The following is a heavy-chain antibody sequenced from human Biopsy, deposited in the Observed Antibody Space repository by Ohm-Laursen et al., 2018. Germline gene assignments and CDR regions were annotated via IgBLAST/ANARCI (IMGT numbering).Heavy chain of an antibody. CDR3: ARDLSGKDDY. Sequence: SLRLSCAASGFTFSSYWMHWVRQVPGKGLVWVSRIKTDGSVITYADSVKGRFTISRDNAKNRLHLQMNSLRAEDSALYYCARDLSGKDDYWGQGTLVTVSS. V-gene: IGHV3-74*01. CDR1: GFTFSSYW. CDR2: IKTDGSVI. D-gene: IGHD1-20*01. J-gene: IGHJ4*02.